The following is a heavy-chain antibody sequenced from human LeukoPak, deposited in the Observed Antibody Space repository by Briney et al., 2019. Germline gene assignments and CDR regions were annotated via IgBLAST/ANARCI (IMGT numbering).Heavy chain of an antibody. CDR1: GGSFSGYY. CDR2: INHSGST. D-gene: IGHD3-22*01. V-gene: IGHV4-34*01. J-gene: IGHJ4*02. Sequence: SETLSLTCAVYGGSFSGYYWSWIRQPPGKGREWIGEINHSGSTNYNPSLKSRVTISVDTSKNQFSLKLSSVTAADTAVYYCARLLYYYDSSGYSDYWGQGTLVTVSS. CDR3: ARLLYYYDSSGYSDY.